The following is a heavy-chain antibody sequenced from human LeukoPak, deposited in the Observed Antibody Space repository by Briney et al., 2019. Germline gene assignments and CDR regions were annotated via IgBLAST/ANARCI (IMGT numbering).Heavy chain of an antibody. Sequence: PSQTLSLTCTVPGGSISSGGYYWSWIRQHPGKGLEWIGYIYYSGSTYYNPSLKSRVTISVDTSKNQFSLKLSSVTAADTAVYYCARAAYSSRFDPWGQGTLVTVSS. V-gene: IGHV4-31*03. D-gene: IGHD6-13*01. CDR2: IYYSGST. CDR1: GGSISSGGYY. J-gene: IGHJ5*02. CDR3: ARAAYSSRFDP.